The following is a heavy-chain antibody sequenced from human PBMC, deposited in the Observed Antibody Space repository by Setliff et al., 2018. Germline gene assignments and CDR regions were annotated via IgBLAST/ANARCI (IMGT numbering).Heavy chain of an antibody. D-gene: IGHD6-19*01. CDR3: ARVSQYSSGWYDWVVGLSWFDP. V-gene: IGHV4-39*07. Sequence: LSLTCTVSGGSISSSSYYWGWIRQPPGKGLEWIGSIYYSGSTYYNPSLKSRVAISVDTSKNQFSLKLSSVTAADTAVYYCARVSQYSSGWYDWVVGLSWFDPWGQGTLVTVSS. CDR1: GGSISSSSYY. J-gene: IGHJ5*02. CDR2: IYYSGST.